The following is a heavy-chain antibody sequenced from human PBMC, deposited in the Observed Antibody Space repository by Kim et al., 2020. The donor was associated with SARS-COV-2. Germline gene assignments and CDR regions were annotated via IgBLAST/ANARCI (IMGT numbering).Heavy chain of an antibody. Sequence: SETLSLTCTVSGGSISSYYWTWIRQPPGKGLQWIGNIYYTGTTDYNPSLKSRVSMSIDRSDDRFSFSLTSLTAADTALYFCGRRRYVDYAFDTWS. J-gene: IGHJ3*02. D-gene: IGHD4-17*01. CDR3: GRRRYVDYAFDT. CDR1: GGSISSYY. V-gene: IGHV4-59*08. CDR2: IYYTGTT.